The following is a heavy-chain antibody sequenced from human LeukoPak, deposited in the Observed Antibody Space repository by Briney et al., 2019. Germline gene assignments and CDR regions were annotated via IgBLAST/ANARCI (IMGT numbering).Heavy chain of an antibody. Sequence: ASVKVSCKVSGYTLTELSMHWVRQAPGKGLEWMGGFDPEDDETIYAQKFQGRVTMTEDSSTDTAYMELSSLRSEDTAVYYCARDPGGAMVRGVIVKNYFDYWGQGTLVTVSS. CDR2: FDPEDDET. CDR1: GYTLTELS. J-gene: IGHJ4*02. D-gene: IGHD3-10*01. CDR3: ARDPGGAMVRGVIVKNYFDY. V-gene: IGHV1-24*01.